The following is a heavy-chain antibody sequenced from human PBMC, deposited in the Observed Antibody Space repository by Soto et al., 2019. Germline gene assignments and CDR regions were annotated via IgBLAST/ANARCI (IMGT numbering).Heavy chain of an antibody. CDR3: ASPHCSGGSCYFDY. J-gene: IGHJ4*02. V-gene: IGHV3-30-3*01. D-gene: IGHD2-15*01. Sequence: QVQLVESGGGVVQPGRSLRLSCAASGFTFSSYAMHWVRQAPGKGLEWVAVISYDGSNKYYADSVKGRFTISRDNSKNTLCLQMNSLRAEDTAVYYCASPHCSGGSCYFDYWGQGTLVTVSS. CDR1: GFTFSSYA. CDR2: ISYDGSNK.